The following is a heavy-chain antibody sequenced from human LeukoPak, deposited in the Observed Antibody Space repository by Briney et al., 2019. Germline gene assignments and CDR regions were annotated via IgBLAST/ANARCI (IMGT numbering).Heavy chain of an antibody. CDR1: GGTFSSYA. CDR3: ATGYQLAFFDY. D-gene: IGHD2-2*01. CDR2: IIPIFGTA. V-gene: IGHV1-69*13. Sequence: ASVKVSCKASGGTFSSYAISWVRQAPGQGLEWMGGIIPIFGTANYAQKFQGRVTITADESTSTAYMELSSLRSEDTAVYYCATGYQLAFFDYWGQGTLVTVSS. J-gene: IGHJ4*02.